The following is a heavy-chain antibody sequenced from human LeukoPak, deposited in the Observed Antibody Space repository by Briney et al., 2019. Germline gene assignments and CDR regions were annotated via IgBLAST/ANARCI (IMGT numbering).Heavy chain of an antibody. D-gene: IGHD2-2*02. J-gene: IGHJ4*02. CDR2: ISYDGSNK. V-gene: IGHV3-30-3*01. Sequence: PGGSLRLSCAASGFTFSSYAMHWVRQAPGKGLEWVAVISYDGSNKYYADSVKGRFTISRDNAKNSLYLQMNSLRAEDTAVYYCARDSSLIYSWGQGTLVTVSS. CDR3: ARDSSLIYS. CDR1: GFTFSSYA.